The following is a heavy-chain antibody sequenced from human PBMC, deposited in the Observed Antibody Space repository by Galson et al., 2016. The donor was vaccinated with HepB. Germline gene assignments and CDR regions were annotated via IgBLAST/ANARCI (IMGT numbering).Heavy chain of an antibody. CDR1: GFNFNHYA. Sequence: SLRLSCAASGFNFNHYALHWVRQAPGKGLDWVASISSDGNDRAYGVSGKGRFTVSRDNSKNTLYLQMNSLTSEDTAVFYCARGSPFVKTFSRGGVSVRPAPDFWGQGTLVIVSS. CDR2: ISSDGNDR. D-gene: IGHD3-16*01. J-gene: IGHJ4*02. V-gene: IGHV3-30*04. CDR3: ARGSPFVKTFSRGGVSVRPAPDF.